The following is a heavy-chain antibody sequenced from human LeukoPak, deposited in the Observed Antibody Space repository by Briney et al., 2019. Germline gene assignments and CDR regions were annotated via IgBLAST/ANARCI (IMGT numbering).Heavy chain of an antibody. CDR2: MNPNSGNT. J-gene: IGHJ4*02. V-gene: IGHV1-8*01. D-gene: IGHD3-22*01. CDR1: GYTFTSCD. CDR3: AISLYYYNSSGYSPFDY. Sequence: ASVKVSCKASGYTFTSCDINWVRQATGQGLEWMGWMNPNSGNTGYAQKFQGRVTMTRNPSIRTEYMELSSLRSEDTAVYYCAISLYYYNSSGYSPFDYWGQGTLVTVSS.